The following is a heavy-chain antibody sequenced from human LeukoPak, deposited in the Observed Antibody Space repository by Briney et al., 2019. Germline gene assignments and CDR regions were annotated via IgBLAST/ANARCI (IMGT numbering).Heavy chain of an antibody. D-gene: IGHD3-22*01. J-gene: IGHJ3*01. CDR1: GFIFGTYA. V-gene: IGHV3-23*01. CDR3: ATRPRDSSGYYLGAFDA. Sequence: GGSLRLSCEASGFIFGTYAMAWVRQAPGKGLDWVSVIGASGAETYYSDSAKGRFTVSRDNSKDTLFLHMSSLRAEDTAVYFCATRPRDSSGYYLGAFDAWGQGTTVTVSS. CDR2: IGASGAET.